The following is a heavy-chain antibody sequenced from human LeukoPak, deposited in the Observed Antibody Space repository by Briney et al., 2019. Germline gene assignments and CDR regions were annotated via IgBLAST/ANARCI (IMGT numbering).Heavy chain of an antibody. J-gene: IGHJ4*02. D-gene: IGHD1-26*01. Sequence: SETLSLTCSVSGGSISSGPYYWGWIRQPPGKGLEWIGSIYYSGSTHYNPSLESRVTISVDTSKNQFSLKLSSVTAADTAVYYCARHESGGWEYYFDYWGQGTLVTVSS. CDR2: IYYSGST. V-gene: IGHV4-39*01. CDR1: GGSISSGPYY. CDR3: ARHESGGWEYYFDY.